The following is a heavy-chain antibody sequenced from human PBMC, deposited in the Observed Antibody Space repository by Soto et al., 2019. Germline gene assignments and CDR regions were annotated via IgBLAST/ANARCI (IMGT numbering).Heavy chain of an antibody. CDR1: GESFSGYI. CDR3: ARGLITGSHYSGGWYYFDS. J-gene: IGHJ4*02. Sequence: SETLSLTCAVYGESFSGYIWTWIRQTPGKGLQWIGQINHSGSASYNQSLKSRVTISVHTSTSQFSLELSSVTAADTAVYYCARGLITGSHYSGGWYYFDSWGQGTQVTVS. V-gene: IGHV4-34*01. D-gene: IGHD6-19*01. CDR2: INHSGSA.